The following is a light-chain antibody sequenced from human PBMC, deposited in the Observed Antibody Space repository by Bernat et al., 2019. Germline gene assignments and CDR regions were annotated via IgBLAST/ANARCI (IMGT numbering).Light chain of an antibody. J-gene: IGKJ1*01. CDR1: PDISNK. V-gene: IGKV1-13*02. Sequence: VGDRVTITCRASPDISNKVNWYQQKPGKAPSLLIYYTNRLESGVHSRFSGSGSGTDFSLTISNLQPEDFAIYHCQKYRSLQWNFGQVTKVEVK. CDR3: QKYRSLQWN. CDR2: YTN.